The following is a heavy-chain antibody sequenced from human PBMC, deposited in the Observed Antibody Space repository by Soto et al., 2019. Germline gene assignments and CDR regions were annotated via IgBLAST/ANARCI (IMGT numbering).Heavy chain of an antibody. CDR3: ARQGRNSSGWCFFYFDY. CDR1: GGTFSSYA. J-gene: IGHJ4*02. D-gene: IGHD6-19*01. CDR2: IIPIFGTA. V-gene: IGHV1-69*01. Sequence: QVQLVQSGAEVKKPGSSVKVSCKASGGTFSSYAISWVRQAPGQGLEWMGGIIPIFGTANYAQKFQGRVTITADESTSTAYMELSSLRSEDTGVYYCARQGRNSSGWCFFYFDYWGQGTLVTVSS.